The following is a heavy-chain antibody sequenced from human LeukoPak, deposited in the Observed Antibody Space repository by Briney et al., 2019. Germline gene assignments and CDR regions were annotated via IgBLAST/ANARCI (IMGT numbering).Heavy chain of an antibody. CDR1: GGSFSGYY. V-gene: IGHV4-34*01. CDR2: INHSGST. D-gene: IGHD6-19*01. Sequence: PSETLSLTCAVYGGSFSGYYWSWIRQPPGKGLEWIGEINHSGSTNYNPSLKSRVTISVDTSKNQFSLKLSSVTAADTAVYYCARIREQWLAPGGYGYWGQGTLVTVSS. CDR3: ARIREQWLAPGGYGY. J-gene: IGHJ4*02.